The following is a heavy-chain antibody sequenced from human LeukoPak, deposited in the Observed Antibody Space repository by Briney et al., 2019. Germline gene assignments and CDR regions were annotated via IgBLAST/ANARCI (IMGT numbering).Heavy chain of an antibody. Sequence: PSETLSLTCAVYGGSFSGYYWSWIRQPPGKGLEWIGEINHSGSTNHNPSLKSRVTISVDTSKNQFSLKLSSVTAADTAVYYCARGMGATRSIDYWGQGTLVTVSS. CDR1: GGSFSGYY. V-gene: IGHV4-34*01. D-gene: IGHD1-26*01. CDR3: ARGMGATRSIDY. J-gene: IGHJ4*02. CDR2: INHSGST.